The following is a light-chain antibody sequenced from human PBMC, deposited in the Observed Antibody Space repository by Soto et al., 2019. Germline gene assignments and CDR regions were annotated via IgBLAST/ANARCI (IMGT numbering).Light chain of an antibody. Sequence: ETVLTHSPAAHSFSPCSRATLSCRASQSVSRYLAWYQQKSGQAPRLLIYDASNRATGIPARFSGSGSGTDFTLTISSLEPEDFAVYYCQQRTFGQGTRLEIK. CDR2: DAS. V-gene: IGKV3-11*01. J-gene: IGKJ5*01. CDR3: QQRT. CDR1: QSVSRY.